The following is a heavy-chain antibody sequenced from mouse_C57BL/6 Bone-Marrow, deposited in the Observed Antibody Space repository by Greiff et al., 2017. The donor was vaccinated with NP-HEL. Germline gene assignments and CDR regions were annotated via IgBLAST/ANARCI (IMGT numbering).Heavy chain of an antibody. CDR1: GYTFTSYW. Sequence: EVQLQQSGTVLARPGASVKMSCKTSGYTFTSYWMHWVKQRPGQGLEWIGAIYPGNSDTSYNQKFKGKAKLTAVTSASTAYMELSSLTNEDSAVYYCTRSAVVATRYCDVWGTGTTVTVSS. D-gene: IGHD1-1*01. CDR3: TRSAVVATRYCDV. CDR2: IYPGNSDT. V-gene: IGHV1-5*01. J-gene: IGHJ1*03.